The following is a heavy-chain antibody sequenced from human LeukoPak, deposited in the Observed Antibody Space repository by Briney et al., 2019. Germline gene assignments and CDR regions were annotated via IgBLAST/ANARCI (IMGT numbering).Heavy chain of an antibody. V-gene: IGHV2-70*04. D-gene: IGHD1-26*01. CDR1: GVSLSTSGMR. CDR2: IDWDDDK. CDR3: ALEGGATNYFDY. J-gene: IGHJ4*02. Sequence: SGPTLVNPTQTLTLTCTFSGVSLSTSGMRVSWIRQPPGKALEWLARIDWDDDKFYSTSLKTKLTISKDTSKNQVVLTMTHMDPVDTATYYCALEGGATNYFDYWGQGTLVTVSS.